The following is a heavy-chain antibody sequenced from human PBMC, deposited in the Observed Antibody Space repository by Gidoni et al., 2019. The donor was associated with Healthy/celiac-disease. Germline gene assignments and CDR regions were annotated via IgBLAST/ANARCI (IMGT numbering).Heavy chain of an antibody. J-gene: IGHJ4*02. CDR2: INHSGST. V-gene: IGHV4-34*01. D-gene: IGHD3-10*01. CDR1: GGSFSGYY. CDR3: ARVVVWFGEPWGLDY. Sequence: QVQLQQWRVGLLKPSETLSLTCAVDGGSFSGYYWSWLRQPPGKGLEWMVEINHSGSTNYNPSLKSRVTISVDTSKNQFSLKLSSVTAADTAVYYCARVVVWFGEPWGLDYWGQGTLVTVSS.